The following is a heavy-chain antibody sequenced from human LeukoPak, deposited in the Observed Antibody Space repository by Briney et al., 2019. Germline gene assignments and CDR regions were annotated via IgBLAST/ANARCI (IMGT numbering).Heavy chain of an antibody. CDR3: AKDRGAGSTSSNEGYFDY. CDR1: GFTFSSYA. J-gene: IGHJ4*02. CDR2: ISGSGGST. Sequence: PGGSLRLSCAASGFTFSSYAMSWVRQAPGKGLEWVSAISGSGGSTYYADSVKGRFTISRDNSKNTLYLQMNSLRAEDTAVYYCAKDRGAGSTSSNEGYFDYWGQGTLVTVSS. D-gene: IGHD2-2*01. V-gene: IGHV3-23*01.